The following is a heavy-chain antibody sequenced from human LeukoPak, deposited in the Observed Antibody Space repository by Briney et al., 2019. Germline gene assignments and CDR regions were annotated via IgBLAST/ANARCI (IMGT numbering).Heavy chain of an antibody. CDR3: ARDFGYWSGGSCFLPPMFAP. J-gene: IGHJ5*02. CDR1: GYTFTSYA. D-gene: IGHD2-15*01. V-gene: IGHV1-3*03. CDR2: INAGNGNT. Sequence: ASVKVSCKASGYTFTSYAMHWVRQAPGQRLEWMGWINAGNGNTKYSQEFQGRVTITRDTSASTAYMELSSLRSEDMAVYCCARDFGYWSGGSCFLPPMFAPGGQGTLVTVPS.